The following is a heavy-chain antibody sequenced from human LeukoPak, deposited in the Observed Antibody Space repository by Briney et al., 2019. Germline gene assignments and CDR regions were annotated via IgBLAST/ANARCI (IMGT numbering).Heavy chain of an antibody. CDR3: ARHDEECPGEYCFLLSFDY. J-gene: IGHJ4*01. Sequence: MSSETLSLTCTVSGGSINNFYWSWIRQSPGKGLEWLGYVHSSGRTDYNPSLRSRVSMSADTSKSQLSLRLTSVTAADTAVYFCARHDEECPGEYCFLLSFDYWGPGSLVTVSS. V-gene: IGHV4-59*08. CDR1: GGSINNFY. CDR2: VHSSGRT. D-gene: IGHD2-8*02.